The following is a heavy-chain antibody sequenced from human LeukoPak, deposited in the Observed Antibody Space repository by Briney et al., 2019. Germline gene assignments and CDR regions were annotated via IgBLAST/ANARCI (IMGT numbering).Heavy chain of an antibody. J-gene: IGHJ3*02. V-gene: IGHV3-33*01. D-gene: IGHD2-2*01. CDR3: ARGLELGYCSSTSCSNDAFDI. CDR1: GFTFSSYG. CDR2: IWYDGSNK. Sequence: PGGSLRLSCAASGFTFSSYGMHWVRQAPGKGLEWVAVIWYDGSNKYYADSAKGRFTISRDNSKNTLYLQMNSLRAEDTAVYYYARGLELGYCSSTSCSNDAFDIWGQGTMVTVSS.